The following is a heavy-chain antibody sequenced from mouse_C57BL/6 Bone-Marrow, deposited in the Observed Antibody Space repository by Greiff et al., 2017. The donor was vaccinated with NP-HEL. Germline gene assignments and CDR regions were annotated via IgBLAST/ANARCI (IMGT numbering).Heavy chain of an antibody. CDR1: GYTFTSYW. V-gene: IGHV1-69*01. CDR3: ATEETAQATVHYYAMDY. D-gene: IGHD3-2*02. Sequence: QVQLQQPGAELVMPGASVKLSCKASGYTFTSYWMHWVKQRPGQGLEWIGEIDPSDSNTNYNQKLKGKSTLTVDKSSSTAYMQLSSLTSEDSAVYDCATEETAQATVHYYAMDYWGQGTSVTVSA. J-gene: IGHJ4*01. CDR2: IDPSDSNT.